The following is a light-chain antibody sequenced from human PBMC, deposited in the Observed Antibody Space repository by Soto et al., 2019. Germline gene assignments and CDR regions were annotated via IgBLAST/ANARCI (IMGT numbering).Light chain of an antibody. CDR3: QSYDSSLSVV. CDR1: SSNIGAGYD. Sequence: QSVLTQPPSVSGAPVQRVTISCTGSSSNIGAGYDVHWYQQLPGTAPKLLIYGNSNRPSGVPDRFSGSKSGTSASLAITGLQAEDEADYYCQSYDSSLSVVFGGGTQLNVL. CDR2: GNS. J-gene: IGLJ2*01. V-gene: IGLV1-40*01.